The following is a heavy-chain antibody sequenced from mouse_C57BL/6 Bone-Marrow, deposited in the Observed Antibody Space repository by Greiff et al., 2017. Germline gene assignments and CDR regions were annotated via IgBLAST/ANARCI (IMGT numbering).Heavy chain of an antibody. J-gene: IGHJ3*01. CDR1: GFNIKDDY. Sequence: VQLLQSGAELVRPGASVKLSCTASGFNIKDDYMHWVKQRPEQGLEWIGWIDPENGDTEYASKFQGKATITADTSSNTACLQLSSLTSEDTAVYYCTDYWFAYWGQGTLVTVSA. V-gene: IGHV14-4*01. D-gene: IGHD1-1*02. CDR2: IDPENGDT. CDR3: TDYWFAY.